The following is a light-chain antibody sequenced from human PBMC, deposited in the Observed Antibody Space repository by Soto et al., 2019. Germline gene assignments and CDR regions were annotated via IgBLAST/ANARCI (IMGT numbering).Light chain of an antibody. Sequence: DIVMTQSPDSLAVSLGERATINCKSSQSVLYSSNNKNYLAWYQQKPGQPPKQLIYWASTRESGVPDRFSGSGSGTDFTLTISSLQAEDVAVYYCQQYYSTPQLTFGGGTKVEIK. V-gene: IGKV4-1*01. J-gene: IGKJ4*01. CDR1: QSVLYSSNNKNY. CDR2: WAS. CDR3: QQYYSTPQLT.